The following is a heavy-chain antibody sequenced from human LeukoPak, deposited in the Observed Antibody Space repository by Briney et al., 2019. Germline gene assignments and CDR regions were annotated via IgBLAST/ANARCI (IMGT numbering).Heavy chain of an antibody. CDR1: GGSFSDFA. V-gene: IGHV1-18*01. D-gene: IGHD4-23*01. J-gene: IGHJ5*02. CDR3: ARVVTVVTPDGWFDP. CDR2: ISAYNGNT. Sequence: ASVKVSCKASGGSFSDFAFSWVRQAPGQGLEWMGWISAYNGNTNYAQKLQGRVTMTTDTSTSTAYMELRSLRSDDTAVYYCARVVTVVTPDGWFDPWGQGTLVTVSS.